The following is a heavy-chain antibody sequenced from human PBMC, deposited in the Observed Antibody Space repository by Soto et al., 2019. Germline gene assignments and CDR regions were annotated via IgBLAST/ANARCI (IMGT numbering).Heavy chain of an antibody. J-gene: IGHJ3*01. CDR2: INSEGTFT. D-gene: IGHD1-1*01. CDR3: VRHRGYPDSFDV. Sequence: RVCCVGSGYTFSPYWMSWVLQAPGKGLEWVSRINSEGTFTPYADSVKGRFTISRDNAKNTLYLQMHSLRAEDTALYFCVRHRGYPDSFDVWGRGTMVNVSS. V-gene: IGHV3-74*01. CDR1: GYTFSPYW.